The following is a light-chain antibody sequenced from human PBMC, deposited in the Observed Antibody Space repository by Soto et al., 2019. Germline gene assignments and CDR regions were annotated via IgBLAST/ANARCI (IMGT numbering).Light chain of an antibody. CDR2: EVN. CDR3: SSYTSSSTLVV. V-gene: IGLV2-14*01. J-gene: IGLJ2*01. Sequence: SALTQPASVSGSPGQSITISCTGTSSDVGGYNYVSWYQHHPGKAPKLMIYEVNNRPSGVSNRFSGSKSGNTASLTISGLQAEDEADYYCSSYTSSSTLVVFGGGTKLTVL. CDR1: SSDVGGYNY.